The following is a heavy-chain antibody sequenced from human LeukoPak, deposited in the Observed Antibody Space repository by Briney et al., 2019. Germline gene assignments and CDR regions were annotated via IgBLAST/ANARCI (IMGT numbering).Heavy chain of an antibody. Sequence: GGSLRLSGAASGFTFSSYAMSWVRQAPGKGLEWVSAISGSGGSTYYADSVKGRFTISRDNSKNTLYLQMNSLRAEDTAVYYCAKSDYDFWSGYYTGIPFFDYWGQGTLVTVSS. D-gene: IGHD3-3*01. CDR3: AKSDYDFWSGYYTGIPFFDY. CDR2: ISGSGGST. V-gene: IGHV3-23*01. CDR1: GFTFSSYA. J-gene: IGHJ4*02.